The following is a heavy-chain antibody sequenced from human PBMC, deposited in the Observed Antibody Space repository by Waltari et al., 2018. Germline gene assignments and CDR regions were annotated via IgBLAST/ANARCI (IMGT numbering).Heavy chain of an antibody. D-gene: IGHD1-1*01. CDR3: ARGTATGTTDLAH. J-gene: IGHJ4*02. CDR2: IRHDEGT. Sequence: QVQLQESGPGLVKPSETLSLTCVVSGHSVSSGYYWGWIRQPPGKGLEWIGSIRHDEGTYYKPSLRSRVTISVDTSKNQFSLNLRSVTAADTAVYYCARGTATGTTDLAHWGQGALVTVSS. CDR1: GHSVSSGYY. V-gene: IGHV4-38-2*01.